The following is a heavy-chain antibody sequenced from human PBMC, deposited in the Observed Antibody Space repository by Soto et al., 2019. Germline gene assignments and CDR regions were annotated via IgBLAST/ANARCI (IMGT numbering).Heavy chain of an antibody. CDR3: ARHRRYYYGWGAFDI. Sequence: QVQLQQWGAGLLKPSETLSLTCAVYGGSFSGYYWSWIRQPPGKGLEWIGEINHSGSTNYNPSLKSRVTISVDTSKNQFSLKLNSVTAADTAVYYCARHRRYYYGWGAFDIWGQGTMVTVSS. V-gene: IGHV4-34*01. CDR2: INHSGST. J-gene: IGHJ3*02. D-gene: IGHD3-10*01. CDR1: GGSFSGYY.